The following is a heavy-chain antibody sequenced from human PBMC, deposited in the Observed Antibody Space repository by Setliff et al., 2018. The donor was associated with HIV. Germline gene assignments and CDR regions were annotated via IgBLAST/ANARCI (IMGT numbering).Heavy chain of an antibody. CDR2: VYYSGST. Sequence: PSETLSLTCTVSGGSISSSDYYWSWIRQPPGKGLEWLGYVYYSGSTSYNPSLKSRLTISVDTSKDHFSLRLSSVTAADTAVYYCARADYDTGTYYFDFWGHGTLVTVSS. D-gene: IGHD3-22*01. CDR3: ARADYDTGTYYFDF. V-gene: IGHV4-61*03. J-gene: IGHJ4*01. CDR1: GGSISSSDYY.